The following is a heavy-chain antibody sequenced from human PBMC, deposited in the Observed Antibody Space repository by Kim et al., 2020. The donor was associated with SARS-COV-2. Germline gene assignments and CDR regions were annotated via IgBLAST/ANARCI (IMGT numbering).Heavy chain of an antibody. CDR3: ARLEYSKSHFDY. Sequence: KYAQKFQGRVTMTRDTSISTAYMELSSLKSDDTAVYYCARLEYSKSHFDYWGQGPLVTVSS. J-gene: IGHJ4*02. V-gene: IGHV1-2*02. D-gene: IGHD6-13*01.